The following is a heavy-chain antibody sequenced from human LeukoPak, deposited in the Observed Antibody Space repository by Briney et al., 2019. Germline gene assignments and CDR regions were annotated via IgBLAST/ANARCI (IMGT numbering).Heavy chain of an antibody. J-gene: IGHJ4*02. CDR3: ATGRSSGTPERFDY. V-gene: IGHV3-7*01. CDR1: GFTFSTYW. CDR2: INQDGSEK. Sequence: PGGSLRLSCVTSGFTFSTYWVTWVRQAPGKGLEWVANINQDGSEKYYVDSVKGRFIVSGDNAEHSLYLQMSSLRAEDTAVYYCATGRSSGTPERFDYWGQGTLVTVSS. D-gene: IGHD1/OR15-1a*01.